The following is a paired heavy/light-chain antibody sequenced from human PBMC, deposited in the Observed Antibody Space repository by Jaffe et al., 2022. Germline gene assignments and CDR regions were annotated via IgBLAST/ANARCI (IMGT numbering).Heavy chain of an antibody. J-gene: IGHJ5*02. CDR1: GFSLSTRGVG. CDR3: ARRVNQAYGSGMNWFGP. D-gene: IGHD3-10*01. CDR2: IYWNDDK. Sequence: QITLKESGPTLVKPTQTLTLTCTFSGFSLSTRGVGVGWIRQPPGKALEWLGYIYWNDDKHYSPSLKSRLTITKDTSKNEVVLTLTNVDPVDTATYFCARRVNQAYGSGMNWFGPWGQGTLVTVSS. V-gene: IGHV2-5*01.
Light chain of an antibody. Sequence: DIVMTQSPLSLPVTPGEPASISCRSSQSLLHSNGYNYLDWYLQKPGQSPQLLIYLGSSRASGVPDRFSGSGSGTDFTLKISRVEAEDVGVYYCMQALQTPLTFGGGTKVEIK. CDR2: LGS. CDR1: QSLLHSNGYNY. J-gene: IGKJ4*01. CDR3: MQALQTPLT. V-gene: IGKV2-28*01.